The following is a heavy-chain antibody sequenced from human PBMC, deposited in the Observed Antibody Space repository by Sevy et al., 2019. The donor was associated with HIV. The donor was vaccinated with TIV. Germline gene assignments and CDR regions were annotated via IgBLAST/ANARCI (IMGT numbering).Heavy chain of an antibody. Sequence: ASVKVSCKASGYTFTNYHITWVRQAPGQGLEWMGWITPNNGNTNYAQRLRGRVTMTTDTSTSPAYMELRSLRSDDTAVYYCARAPSGSQGPGQYFHHWGQGTLVTVSS. CDR2: ITPNNGNT. CDR3: ARAPSGSQGPGQYFHH. CDR1: GYTFTNYH. D-gene: IGHD1-26*01. J-gene: IGHJ1*01. V-gene: IGHV1-18*01.